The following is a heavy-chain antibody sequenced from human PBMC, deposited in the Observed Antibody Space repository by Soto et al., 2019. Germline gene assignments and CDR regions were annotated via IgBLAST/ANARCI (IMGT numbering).Heavy chain of an antibody. CDR2: IYYSGST. D-gene: IGHD3-16*02. Sequence: SETLSLTCTVSGGSISSSSYYWGWIRQPPGKGLEWIGSIYYSGSTYYNPSLKSRVTISVDTSKNQFSLKLSSVTAADTAVYYCARTEDDYVWGSYRYDYWGQGTLVTVS. CDR3: ARTEDDYVWGSYRYDY. CDR1: GGSISSSSYY. J-gene: IGHJ4*02. V-gene: IGHV4-39*01.